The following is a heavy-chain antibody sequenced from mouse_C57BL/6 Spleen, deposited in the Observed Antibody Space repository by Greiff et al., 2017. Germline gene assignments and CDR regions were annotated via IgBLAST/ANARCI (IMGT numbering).Heavy chain of an antibody. CDR2: IWWDDDK. CDR1: GFSLSTFGMG. D-gene: IGHD1-1*01. CDR3: ARIPITTVVAKSPYYYAMDY. Sequence: QVTLKESGPGILQPSQTLSLTCSFSGFSLSTFGMGVGWIRQPSGKGLEWLAHIWWDDDKYYNPALKSRLTISKDTSKNQVFLKIANVDTADTATYYCARIPITTVVAKSPYYYAMDYWGQGTSVTVSS. V-gene: IGHV8-8*01. J-gene: IGHJ4*01.